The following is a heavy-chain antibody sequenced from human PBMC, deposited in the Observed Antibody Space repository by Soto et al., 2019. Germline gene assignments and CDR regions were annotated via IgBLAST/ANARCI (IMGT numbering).Heavy chain of an antibody. D-gene: IGHD4-17*01. CDR2: IWYDGSNK. Sequence: QVQLVESGGGVVQPGRSLRLSCAASGFTFSSYGMHWVRQAPGKGLEWVAVIWYDGSNKYYADSVKGRFTISRDNSKNTLYLQMNSLRAEDTAVYYCARDHSYDYGDYSYYYYGMDVWGQGTTVTVSS. CDR1: GFTFSSYG. V-gene: IGHV3-33*01. CDR3: ARDHSYDYGDYSYYYYGMDV. J-gene: IGHJ6*02.